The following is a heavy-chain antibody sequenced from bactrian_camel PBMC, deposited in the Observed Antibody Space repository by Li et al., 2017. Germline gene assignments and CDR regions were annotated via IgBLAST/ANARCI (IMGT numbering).Heavy chain of an antibody. J-gene: IGHJ4*01. Sequence: HVQLVESGGGSVQAGGSLRLSCTASEYTMHYNYIGWFRQAPGREREEVALVYMGGSTLDDDSVYYADSVKGRFTISRDNAKNTLYLFLSSLEFEDTAMYFCANRDHGSHWIRRWGRGTQVTVS. V-gene: IGHV3S63*01. CDR2: MGGSTLDDDSV. D-gene: IGHD2*01. CDR1: EYTMHYNY. CDR3: ANRDHGSHWIRR.